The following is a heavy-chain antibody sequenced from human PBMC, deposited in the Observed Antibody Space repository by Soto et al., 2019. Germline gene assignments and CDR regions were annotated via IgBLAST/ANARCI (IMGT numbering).Heavy chain of an antibody. V-gene: IGHV3-23*01. CDR3: AKGRSYYYYYGVDV. J-gene: IGHJ6*02. CDR1: GFPFSSCA. Sequence: GGSLRLSCAASGFPFSSCAMGWVRQAPGKGLEWVSDIIDSGASTYYADSVKGRFTISRDNSKSTLYLQMNSLRAEDTALYYCAKGRSYYYYYGVDVWGQGTTVTVSS. CDR2: IIDSGAST.